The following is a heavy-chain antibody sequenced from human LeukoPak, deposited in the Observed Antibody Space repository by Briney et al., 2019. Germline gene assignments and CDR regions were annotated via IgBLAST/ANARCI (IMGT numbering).Heavy chain of an antibody. CDR1: GFTFSSFW. CDR3: ARGRLWFGEPIDP. CDR2: TKKDGSEK. V-gene: IGHV3-7*03. Sequence: QSGGSLRLSCAASGFTFSSFWMSWVRQAPGKGLEWVATTKKDGSEKYYVDSVKGRFTISRDNAKKSLYLQMNSLRAEDTAVYYCARGRLWFGEPIDPWGQGTLVTVSS. D-gene: IGHD3-10*01. J-gene: IGHJ5*02.